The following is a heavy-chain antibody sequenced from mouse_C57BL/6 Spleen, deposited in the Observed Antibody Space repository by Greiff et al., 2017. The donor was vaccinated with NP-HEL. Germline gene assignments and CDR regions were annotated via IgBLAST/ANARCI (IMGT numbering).Heavy chain of an antibody. CDR3: ARKGRWLLFYYAKDY. CDR1: GFSLTSYG. CDR2: IWSGGST. Sequence: VQLQQSGPGLVQPSQSLSITCTVSGFSLTSYGVHWVRQSPGKGLEWLGVIWSGGSTDYNAGFISRLSNSKDNSKSQVFFKMNSLQADDTAIYYCARKGRWLLFYYAKDYWGQGTSVTDSS. V-gene: IGHV2-2*01. D-gene: IGHD2-3*01. J-gene: IGHJ4*01.